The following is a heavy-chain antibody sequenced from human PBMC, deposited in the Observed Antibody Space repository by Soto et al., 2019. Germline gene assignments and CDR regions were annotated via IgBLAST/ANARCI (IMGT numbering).Heavy chain of an antibody. D-gene: IGHD3-10*01. Sequence: SETLSLTCAISGDSVSSNSAAWNWIRQSPSRGLEWLGRTYYRSKWYNDYAVSVKSRITINPDTSKNQFSLQLNSVTPEDTAVYYCARGRGFLGTMVRGVIITHYVFDYWGQGTLVTCSS. V-gene: IGHV6-1*01. CDR2: TYYRSKWYN. CDR1: GDSVSSNSAA. J-gene: IGHJ4*02. CDR3: ARGRGFLGTMVRGVIITHYVFDY.